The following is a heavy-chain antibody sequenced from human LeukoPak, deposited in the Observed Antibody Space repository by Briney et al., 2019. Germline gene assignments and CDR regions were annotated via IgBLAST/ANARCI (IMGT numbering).Heavy chain of an antibody. Sequence: GGSLRLSCAASGFTFSSYGMSWVRQAPGKGLEWVSAISGSGGSTYYADSVKGRFTISRDNSKNTLYLQMNSLRAEDTAVYYCAKNYYDSSGYYSDAFDIWGQGTMVTVSS. J-gene: IGHJ3*02. CDR3: AKNYYDSSGYYSDAFDI. D-gene: IGHD3-22*01. CDR1: GFTFSSYG. CDR2: ISGSGGST. V-gene: IGHV3-23*01.